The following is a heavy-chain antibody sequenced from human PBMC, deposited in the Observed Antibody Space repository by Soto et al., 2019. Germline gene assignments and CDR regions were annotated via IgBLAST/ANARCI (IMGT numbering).Heavy chain of an antibody. CDR3: ARGSRFGELLPFDY. J-gene: IGHJ4*02. CDR1: GFTFSGYW. V-gene: IGHV3-74*01. CDR2: INSDGSRT. D-gene: IGHD3-10*01. Sequence: GGSLRLSCAASGFTFSGYWMHWVRQAPGKGLMWVSRINSDGSRTSHADSVKGRFTISRDNAKNTLYLQMNSLRAEDTAVYYCARGSRFGELLPFDYWGQGTLVTVSS.